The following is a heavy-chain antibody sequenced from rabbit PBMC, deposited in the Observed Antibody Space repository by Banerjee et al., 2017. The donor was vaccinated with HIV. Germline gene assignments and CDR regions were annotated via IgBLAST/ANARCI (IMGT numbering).Heavy chain of an antibody. CDR2: IYTSNIIYSSGTT. D-gene: IGHD6-1*01. Sequence: QSLEESGGDLVKPGGTLTLTCKASGIDFSSSYWICWVRQAPGKGLEWIACIYTSNIIYSSGTTWYATWAKGRFTISKTSSTSVTLQITSLTAADSATYFCARGDDGDPSDGYALSLWGPGTLVTVS. CDR3: ARGDDGDPSDGYALSL. J-gene: IGHJ6*01. V-gene: IGHV1S40*01. CDR1: GIDFSSSYW.